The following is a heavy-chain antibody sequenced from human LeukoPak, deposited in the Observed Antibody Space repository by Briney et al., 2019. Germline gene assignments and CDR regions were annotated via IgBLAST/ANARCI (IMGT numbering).Heavy chain of an antibody. Sequence: GGSLILSCAASGFTFSSNAMSWVRQAPGKGLEWVSGISSSGGSTNYEDSVKGRITIARYNSKNTLYLQMNSLGAEDKAVYYCAKVAPYGNYLFHYWGQRTRVTVSS. CDR1: GFTFSSNA. CDR3: AKVAPYGNYLFHY. V-gene: IGHV3-23*01. J-gene: IGHJ4*02. D-gene: IGHD1-7*01. CDR2: ISSSGGST.